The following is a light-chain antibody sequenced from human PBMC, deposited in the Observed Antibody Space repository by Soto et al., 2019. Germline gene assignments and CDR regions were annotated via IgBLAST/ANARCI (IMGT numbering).Light chain of an antibody. CDR3: QQYDKLVT. V-gene: IGKV1-33*01. J-gene: IGKJ1*01. CDR2: DAS. CDR1: QDIRNY. Sequence: DIQMTQSPSALSASTGDRVTITCQASQDIRNYLNWYQQKPGKAPKLLIYDASKLQTGVPSRFRGSGSGTTFTFIISRLQPEDFAIYYCQQYDKLVTFGQGTKVEMK.